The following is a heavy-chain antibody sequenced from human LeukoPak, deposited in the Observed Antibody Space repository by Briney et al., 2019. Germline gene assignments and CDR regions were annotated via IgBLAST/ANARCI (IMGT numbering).Heavy chain of an antibody. J-gene: IGHJ4*02. Sequence: GGSLRLSCAASGFTFSSYGMHWVRQAPGKGLEWVAVISYDGSNKYYADSVKGRFTISRDNSKNTLYLQMNSLRAEDTAVYYCAKDHGSGGSYEDYWGQGTLVTVSS. CDR1: GFTFSSYG. CDR3: AKDHGSGGSYEDY. CDR2: ISYDGSNK. D-gene: IGHD2-15*01. V-gene: IGHV3-30*18.